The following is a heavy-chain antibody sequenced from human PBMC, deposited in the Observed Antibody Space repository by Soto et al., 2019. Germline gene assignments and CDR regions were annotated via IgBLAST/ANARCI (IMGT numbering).Heavy chain of an antibody. CDR1: GFTFSSYA. V-gene: IGHV3-30-3*01. Sequence: QVQLVESGGGVVQPGRSLRLSCAASGFTFSSYAMHWVRQAPGKGLEWVAVISYDGSNKYYADSVKGRFTISRDNSKNTLYQQINSLRADDTALYYCEIDLLGTNWLCFDPWGHGTLVTVSS. CDR2: ISYDGSNK. J-gene: IGHJ5*02. D-gene: IGHD2-8*01. CDR3: EIDLLGTNWLCFDP.